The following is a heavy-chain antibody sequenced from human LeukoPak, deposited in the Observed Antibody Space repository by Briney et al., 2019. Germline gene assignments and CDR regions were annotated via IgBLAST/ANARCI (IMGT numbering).Heavy chain of an antibody. CDR1: GGSISSYY. J-gene: IGHJ4*02. CDR3: ARDKGAAAGARGGFDY. CDR2: IYYSGST. D-gene: IGHD6-13*01. Sequence: PSETLSLTCTVSGGSISSYYWSWIRQPPGKGLEWIGYIYYSGSTNYNPSLKSRVTISVDTSKNQFSLKLSSVTAADTAVYYCARDKGAAAGARGGFDYWGQGTLVTVSS. V-gene: IGHV4-59*01.